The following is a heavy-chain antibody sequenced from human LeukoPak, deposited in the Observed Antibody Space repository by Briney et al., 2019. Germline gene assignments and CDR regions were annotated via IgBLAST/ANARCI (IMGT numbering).Heavy chain of an antibody. J-gene: IGHJ3*01. D-gene: IGHD3-16*01. V-gene: IGHV3-15*01. CDR2: LKSKSNGGTT. CDR3: TTMDYAASYV. CDR1: GVTLSNAW. Sequence: GGSLRLSCAASGVTLSNAWVTWVRQAPGKGLEWVGRLKSKSNGGTTDYAAPVKGRFTISRDDSKNTLYLQMNNLKAEDTAVYYCTTMDYAASYVWGQGTMVTVSS.